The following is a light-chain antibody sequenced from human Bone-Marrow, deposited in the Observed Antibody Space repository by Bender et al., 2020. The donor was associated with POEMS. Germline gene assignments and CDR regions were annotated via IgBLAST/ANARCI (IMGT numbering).Light chain of an antibody. J-gene: IGLJ1*01. V-gene: IGLV3-21*02. CDR2: DDS. CDR3: CSYAGSDTAV. Sequence: SYVLTQPPSVSVAPGQTARISCGGDNIGSKSVHWFQQKAGQAPIMVVSDDSDRPSGIPERFSDSKSGNTASLTISGLQAEDEADYFCCSYAGSDTAVFGTGTKVTVL. CDR1: NIGSKS.